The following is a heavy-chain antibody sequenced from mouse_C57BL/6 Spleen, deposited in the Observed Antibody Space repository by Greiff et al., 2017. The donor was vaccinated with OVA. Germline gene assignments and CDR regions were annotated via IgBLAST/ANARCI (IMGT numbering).Heavy chain of an antibody. CDR1: GYTFTDYY. J-gene: IGHJ1*03. D-gene: IGHD1-1*01. Sequence: EVQLQQSGPELVKPGASVKISCKASGYTFTDYYMNWVKQSHGKSLEWIGDINPNNGGTSYNQKFKGKATLTVDKSSSTAYMELRSLTSEDSAVYYCARSRFITTVVAYSYWYFDVWGTGTTVTVSS. CDR2: INPNNGGT. V-gene: IGHV1-26*01. CDR3: ARSRFITTVVAYSYWYFDV.